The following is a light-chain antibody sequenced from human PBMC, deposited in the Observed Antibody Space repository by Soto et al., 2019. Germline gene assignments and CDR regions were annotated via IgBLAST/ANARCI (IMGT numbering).Light chain of an antibody. CDR3: CSYAGSSTYV. J-gene: IGLJ1*01. CDR1: SSDVGTYNL. Sequence: QSALTHPASVSGSPGQSITISCTGTSSDVGTYNLVSWYQQHPGNAPKLMIYEVSKRPSGVSNRFSGSKSGNTASLTISGLQAEDEADYYCCSYAGSSTYVFGTGTKVTVL. CDR2: EVS. V-gene: IGLV2-23*02.